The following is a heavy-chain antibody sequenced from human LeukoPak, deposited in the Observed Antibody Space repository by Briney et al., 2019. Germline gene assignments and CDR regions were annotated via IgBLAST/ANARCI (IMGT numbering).Heavy chain of an antibody. CDR1: GGSIGGYY. CDR2: IYYTRNT. D-gene: IGHD2/OR15-2a*01. Sequence: SETLSLTRTVSGGSIGGYYWNWIRQSPEKGLECIGYIYYTRNTDYNPSLKSRVTISVDTSKNQFSLKLSSVTAADTAVYYCARDRVPREYYHRSLADAFDIWGQGTLVTVSS. V-gene: IGHV4-59*01. CDR3: ARDRVPREYYHRSLADAFDI. J-gene: IGHJ3*02.